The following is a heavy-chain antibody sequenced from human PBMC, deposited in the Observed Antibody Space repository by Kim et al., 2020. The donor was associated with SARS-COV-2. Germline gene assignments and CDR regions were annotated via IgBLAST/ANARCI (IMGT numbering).Heavy chain of an antibody. D-gene: IGHD6-19*01. Sequence: GGSLRLSCAASGFTFGDYAMHWVRQAPGKGLEWVSGISWNSGSIGYADSVKGRFTISRDNAKNSLYLQMNSLRAEDTALYYCAKDQGIAVAGINDYWGQGTLVTVSS. CDR3: AKDQGIAVAGINDY. J-gene: IGHJ4*02. V-gene: IGHV3-9*01. CDR2: ISWNSGSI. CDR1: GFTFGDYA.